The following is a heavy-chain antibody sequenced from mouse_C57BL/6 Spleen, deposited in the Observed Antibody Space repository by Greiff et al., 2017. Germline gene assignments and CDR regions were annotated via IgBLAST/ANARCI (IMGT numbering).Heavy chain of an antibody. CDR1: GFNIKDYD. V-gene: IGHV14-2*01. CDR2: IDPEDGET. D-gene: IGHD1-1*01. Sequence: EVKLQESGAELVKPGASVKLSCTASGFNIKDYDMHWVKQRTEQGLEWIGRIDPEDGETKYAPKFQGKDTITADKSSNTAYLQLSSLTSEDTAVYYCARRYYGSSPWLAYWGQGTLVTVSA. CDR3: ARRYYGSSPWLAY. J-gene: IGHJ3*01.